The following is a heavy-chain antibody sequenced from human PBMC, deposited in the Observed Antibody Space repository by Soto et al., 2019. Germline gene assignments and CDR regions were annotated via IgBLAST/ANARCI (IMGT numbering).Heavy chain of an antibody. V-gene: IGHV3-30*18. J-gene: IGHJ4*02. CDR3: ANPAGPVVSSILDF. Sequence: QVQLVESGGGVVQPGVSLRLSCVASGFPFSRFAMHWVRQAPGKGLEWVAVISDDGTTNDYGAPVRGRFTISRDPPENPLYLEMTTVTREDTALYDCANPAGPVVSSILDFLAQGTLLTVS. CDR2: ISDDGTTN. D-gene: IGHD6-6*01. CDR1: GFPFSRFA.